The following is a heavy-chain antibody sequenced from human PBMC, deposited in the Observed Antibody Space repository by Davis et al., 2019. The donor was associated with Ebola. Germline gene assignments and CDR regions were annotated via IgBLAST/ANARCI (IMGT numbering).Heavy chain of an antibody. CDR1: GFSFSSFY. V-gene: IGHV3-7*03. CDR2: ISRDGNDK. J-gene: IGHJ6*02. CDR3: ARNGYYYAMDV. Sequence: GESLKISCAASGFSFSSFYMTWVRQAPGKGLAWLARISRDGNDKYYVDFVKGRITISRDNAKNSLFLQMNSLGADDTAVYYCARNGYYYAMDVWGQGTTVTVSS.